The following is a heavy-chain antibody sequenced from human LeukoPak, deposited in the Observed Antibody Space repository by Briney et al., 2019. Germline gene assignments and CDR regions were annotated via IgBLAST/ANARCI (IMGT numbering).Heavy chain of an antibody. CDR3: ARVQGYSGYDYFDY. CDR1: GFTFSSYA. V-gene: IGHV3-30-3*01. J-gene: IGHJ4*02. CDR2: ISYDGSNK. Sequence: PGGSLRLSCAASGFTFSSYAMHWVRQAPGKGLEWVAVISYDGSNKYYADSVKGRFTISRDNSKNTLYLQMNSLRAEDTAVYYCARVQGYSGYDYFDYWGQGALVTVSS. D-gene: IGHD5-12*01.